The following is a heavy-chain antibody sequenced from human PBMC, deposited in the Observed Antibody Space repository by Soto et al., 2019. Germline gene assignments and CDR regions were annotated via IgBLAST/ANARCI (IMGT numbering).Heavy chain of an antibody. J-gene: IGHJ3*02. CDR3: AGRKIAAAAQGAYDAFDI. V-gene: IGHV3-11*01. CDR1: GFTFSDYY. D-gene: IGHD6-13*01. CDR2: ISSSGSTI. Sequence: GGSLRLSCAASGFTFSDYYMSWIRQAPGKGLEWVSYISSSGSTIYYADSVKGRFTISRDNAKNSLYLQMNSLRAEDTAVYYCAGRKIAAAAQGAYDAFDIWGQGTMVTVSS.